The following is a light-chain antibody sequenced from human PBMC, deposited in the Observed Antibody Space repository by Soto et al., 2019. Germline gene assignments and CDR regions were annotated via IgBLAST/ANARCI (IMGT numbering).Light chain of an antibody. CDR2: DNN. Sequence: QSVLTQPPSVSAAPGQKVTISCSGSNSNIGSNYVSWYQQVPGTAPKLLIYDNNSRPSGIPDRFSGSKSGTSATPGITGHQTGDEADYYCGTWDSSLCAVIFGGGTKVTVL. CDR3: GTWDSSLCAVI. J-gene: IGLJ2*01. V-gene: IGLV1-51*01. CDR1: NSNIGSNY.